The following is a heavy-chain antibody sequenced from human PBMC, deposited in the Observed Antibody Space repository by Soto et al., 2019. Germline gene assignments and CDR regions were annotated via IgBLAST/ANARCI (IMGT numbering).Heavy chain of an antibody. J-gene: IGHJ4*02. Sequence: VQLVESGGGLVKPGGSLRLSCTVSGLTFTNAWMTWVRQAPGKGLEWVARIKSHTDGGTTDYAAPLQGRFTISRDDSRNTLFLQMNSLKTEDTAVYFSATAPGYWASAPLDYWGQGTLVTVSS. V-gene: IGHV3-15*07. D-gene: IGHD6-25*01. CDR1: GLTFTNAW. CDR2: IKSHTDGGTT. CDR3: ATAPGYWASAPLDY.